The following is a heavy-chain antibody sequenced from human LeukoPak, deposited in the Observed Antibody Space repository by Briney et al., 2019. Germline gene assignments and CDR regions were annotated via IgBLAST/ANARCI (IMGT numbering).Heavy chain of an antibody. Sequence: PSETLSLTCTVSGGSISSYYWSWIRQPPGKGLEWIGYIYYSGSTNYNPSLKSRVTISVDTSKNQFSLKLSSVIAADTAVYYCARERCSGGSCYLGGVFLGYFDSWGEGTRVTVSS. J-gene: IGHJ4*02. CDR2: IYYSGST. CDR3: ARERCSGGSCYLGGVFLGYFDS. D-gene: IGHD2-15*01. V-gene: IGHV4-59*01. CDR1: GGSISSYY.